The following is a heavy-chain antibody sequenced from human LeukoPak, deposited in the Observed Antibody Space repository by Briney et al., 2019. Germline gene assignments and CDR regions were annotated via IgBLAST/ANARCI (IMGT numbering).Heavy chain of an antibody. CDR3: AVDAYGDYDYFDY. CDR1: GGSISSGDYY. Sequence: SETLSLTCTVSGGSISSGDYYWSWIRQPPGKGLEWIGYIYYCGRTYYNPSLKSRVTISVDTSKNQFSLKLSSVTAADTAVYYCAVDAYGDYDYFDYWGQGTLVTVSS. J-gene: IGHJ4*02. CDR2: IYYCGRT. D-gene: IGHD4-17*01. V-gene: IGHV4-30-4*01.